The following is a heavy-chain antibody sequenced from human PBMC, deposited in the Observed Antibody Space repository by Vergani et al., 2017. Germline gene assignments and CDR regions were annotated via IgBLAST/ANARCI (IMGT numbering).Heavy chain of an antibody. J-gene: IGHJ6*03. CDR3: ARAPKPQPPKYYYYMDV. CDR2: IWSKPYGGTT. CDR1: GFTLGDYA. V-gene: IGHV3-49*04. Sequence: EVHLVESGGGLVQPGRSLRLSCSGSGFTLGDYAMTWVRQAPGKGLEWVAFIWSKPYGGTTEYAASVKGRFTISRDDSKSIAYLQMSSLKAEDTAVYYCARAPKPQPPKYYYYMDVWGKGTTVTLSS. D-gene: IGHD1-14*01.